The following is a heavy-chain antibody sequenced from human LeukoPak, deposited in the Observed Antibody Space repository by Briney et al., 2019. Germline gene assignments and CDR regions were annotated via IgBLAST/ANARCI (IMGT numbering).Heavy chain of an antibody. J-gene: IGHJ4*02. Sequence: GGSLRLSCAASGFTFSSYAMSWVRQAPGKGLEWVSAISGSGGSTYYADSVKGRFTISRDNSKNTLYLQMNSLRAEDTAVYYCAREYYYGSGSYRPFDYWGQGTLVTVSS. D-gene: IGHD3-10*01. CDR2: ISGSGGST. CDR1: GFTFSSYA. V-gene: IGHV3-23*01. CDR3: AREYYYGSGSYRPFDY.